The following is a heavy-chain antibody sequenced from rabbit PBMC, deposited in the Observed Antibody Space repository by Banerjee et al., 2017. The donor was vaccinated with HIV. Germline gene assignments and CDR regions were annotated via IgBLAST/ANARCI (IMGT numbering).Heavy chain of an antibody. Sequence: QQQLEESGGGLVKPGGTLTLTCTASGFSFSGSYWICWVRQAPVTGLEWIACINAGNDDNTCYASWAKGRFTISKTSSTTVTLQMTSLTAADTATYFCARDLGGSSDLWGPGTLVTVS. D-gene: IGHD8-1*01. CDR2: INAGNDDNT. CDR3: ARDLGGSSDL. V-gene: IGHV1S45*01. CDR1: GFSFSGSYW. J-gene: IGHJ6*01.